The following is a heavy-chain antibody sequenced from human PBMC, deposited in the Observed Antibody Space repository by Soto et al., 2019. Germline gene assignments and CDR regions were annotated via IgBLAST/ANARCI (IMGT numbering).Heavy chain of an antibody. CDR2: IYWDDDK. Sequence: QITLKESGPTLVKPTQTLTLTCTFSGFSLSSTRMAVRWIRQPQGKALEWLALIYWDDDKRYSPFLKSRLTSTKDTTKTQVVLRMSNIDPVDTARYYCPHIVGAGLGYYFDYWGQGTLVTVSS. CDR1: GFSLSSTRMA. J-gene: IGHJ4*02. D-gene: IGHD6-19*01. V-gene: IGHV2-5*02. CDR3: PHIVGAGLGYYFDY.